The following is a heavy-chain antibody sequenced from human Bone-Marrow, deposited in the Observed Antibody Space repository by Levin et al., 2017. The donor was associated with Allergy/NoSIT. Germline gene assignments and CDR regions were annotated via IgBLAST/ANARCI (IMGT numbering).Heavy chain of an antibody. CDR1: GYTFTSYY. Sequence: GESLKISCKASGYTFTSYYMHWVRQAPGQGLEWMGIINPSGGSTSYAQKFQGRVTMTRDTSTSTVYMELSSLRSEDTAVYYCARARGVRGTHITRGGMDVWGQGTTVTVSS. D-gene: IGHD3-10*01. CDR2: INPSGGST. CDR3: ARARGVRGTHITRGGMDV. V-gene: IGHV1-46*01. J-gene: IGHJ6*02.